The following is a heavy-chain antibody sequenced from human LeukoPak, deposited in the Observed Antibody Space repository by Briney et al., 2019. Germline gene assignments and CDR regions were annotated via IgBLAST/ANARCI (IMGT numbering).Heavy chain of an antibody. CDR2: IKHSGST. CDR3: ARIVLRYFDWLSVDAFDI. CDR1: GGSFSGYY. J-gene: IGHJ3*02. V-gene: IGHV4-34*01. Sequence: SETLSLTCAVYGGSFSGYYWSWIRQPPGKGLEWIGEIKHSGSTNYNPSLKSRVTISVDTSKNQFSLKLSSVTAADTAVYYCARIVLRYFDWLSVDAFDIWGQGTMVTVSS. D-gene: IGHD3-9*01.